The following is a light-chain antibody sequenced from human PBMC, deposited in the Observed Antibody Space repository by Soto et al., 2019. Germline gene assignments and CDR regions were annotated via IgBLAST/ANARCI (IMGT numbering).Light chain of an antibody. Sequence: IVLTQSPGTLSLSPGERATLSCRASQSVSSSYLAWYQQKPGQAPRLLIYGASSRATGIPDRFSGSGSGTDFTLTISRLEPEDFAVYYCQQYGSSPPMFTFGQWTKLEIK. V-gene: IGKV3-20*01. CDR3: QQYGSSPPMFT. CDR1: QSVSSSY. J-gene: IGKJ2*01. CDR2: GAS.